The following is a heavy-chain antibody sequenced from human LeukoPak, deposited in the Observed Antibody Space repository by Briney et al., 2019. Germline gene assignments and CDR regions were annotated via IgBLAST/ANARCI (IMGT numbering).Heavy chain of an antibody. J-gene: IGHJ3*02. Sequence: GGSLRLSCAASGFTFSSYSMNWVRQAPGKGLEWVSSISSSSSYIYYADSVKGRFTISRDNAKNSLYLQMNSLRAEDTAVYYCARDLSSSDAFDIWGQGTMVTVSS. CDR1: GFTFSSYS. CDR3: ARDLSSSDAFDI. V-gene: IGHV3-21*01. CDR2: ISSSSSYI. D-gene: IGHD2-2*01.